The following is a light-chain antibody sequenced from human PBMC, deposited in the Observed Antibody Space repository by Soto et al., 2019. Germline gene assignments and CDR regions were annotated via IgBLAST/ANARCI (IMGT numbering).Light chain of an antibody. V-gene: IGLV2-8*01. CDR2: EVS. CDR3: SSYAGSNNVV. J-gene: IGLJ2*01. CDR1: SSDIGGYNY. Sequence: QSVLTQPPSASGSPGQSVTISCTGTSSDIGGYNYVSWYRQHPGKAPKLMISEVSKRPSGVPDRFSGSKSGNTASLTVSGLQAEDEADYYCSSYAGSNNVVFGGGTKLTVL.